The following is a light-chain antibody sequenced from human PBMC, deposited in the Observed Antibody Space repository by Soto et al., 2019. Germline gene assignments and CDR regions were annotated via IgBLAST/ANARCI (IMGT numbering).Light chain of an antibody. V-gene: IGLV1-44*01. Sequence: QSVLTQPPSASGTPGQRVTIPCSGSSSNIGSHTVNWYQQLPGTAPKLLVYSSNQRPSGVPDRFSGSKSGTSASLAISGLQSEDEADYYCAAWDGSLNGVVFGRGTKLTVL. CDR2: SSN. CDR1: SSNIGSHT. CDR3: AAWDGSLNGVV. J-gene: IGLJ2*01.